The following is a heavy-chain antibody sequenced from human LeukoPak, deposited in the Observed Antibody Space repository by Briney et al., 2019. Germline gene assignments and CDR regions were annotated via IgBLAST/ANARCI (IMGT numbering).Heavy chain of an antibody. CDR2: IYYSGST. D-gene: IGHD6-13*01. V-gene: IGHV4-39*01. CDR3: ARHGGSWYRRTWYMDV. Sequence: SETLSLTCTVSGGSITSTSYYWGWIRQPPGKGLEWIGSIYYSGSTYYNPSLKSRVTISVDTSKNQFSLKLSSVTAADTAVYYCARHGGSWYRRTWYMDVWGKGTTVTIPS. J-gene: IGHJ6*03. CDR1: GGSITSTSYY.